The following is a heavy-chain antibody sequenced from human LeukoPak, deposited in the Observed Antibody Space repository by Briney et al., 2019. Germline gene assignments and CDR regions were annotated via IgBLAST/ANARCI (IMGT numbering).Heavy chain of an antibody. V-gene: IGHV1-2*02. D-gene: IGHD2-15*01. CDR2: INPTSGTT. CDR3: VPGGVGAAG. CDR1: GYTFIAYY. Sequence: ASVKVACKASGYTFIAYYMQWVRLAPGQRLEWMGWINPTSGTTNYAQKFQGRVTLTRDTSISTAYMDFSGLTSDDTAVYYCVPGGVGAAGWGPGTLVTVA. J-gene: IGHJ4*02.